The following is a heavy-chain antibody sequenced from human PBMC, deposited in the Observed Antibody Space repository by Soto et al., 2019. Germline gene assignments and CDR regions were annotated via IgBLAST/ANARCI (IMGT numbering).Heavy chain of an antibody. V-gene: IGHV1-18*01. D-gene: IGHD3-10*01. J-gene: IGHJ6*02. CDR3: ARQNYYGSGTYYYYFAMDV. CDR2: ISANNGNT. CDR1: GYTVTSYG. Sequence: ASVKVSCKAFGYTVTSYGISWVRQAPGQGLEWMGWISANNGNTNYAQKLQGRVTLTTDTSTSTAYMELRSLRSDDTAVYHCARQNYYGSGTYYYYFAMDVWGQGTTVSVSS.